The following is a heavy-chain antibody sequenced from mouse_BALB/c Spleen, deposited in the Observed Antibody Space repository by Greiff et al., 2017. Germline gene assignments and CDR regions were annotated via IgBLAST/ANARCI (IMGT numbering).Heavy chain of an antibody. J-gene: IGHJ4*01. CDR3: ATRGRVLRSAMDY. CDR2: ISSGSSTI. Sequence: EVMLVESGGGLVKPGGSRKLSCAASGFTFSSFGMHWVRQAPEKGLEWVAYISSGSSTIYYADTVKGRFTISRDNPKNTLFLQMNSLRSEDTAMYYCATRGRVLRSAMDYWGQGTSVTVSS. V-gene: IGHV5-17*02. CDR1: GFTFSSFG. D-gene: IGHD1-1*01.